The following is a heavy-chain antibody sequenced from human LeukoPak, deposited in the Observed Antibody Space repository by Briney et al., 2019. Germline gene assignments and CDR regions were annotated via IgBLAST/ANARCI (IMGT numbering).Heavy chain of an antibody. D-gene: IGHD1-26*01. CDR3: AADNSGSYYSWYYYYGMDV. V-gene: IGHV1-58*02. CDR1: GFTFTSSA. Sequence: AASVKVSCKASGFTFTSSAMQWVRQARGQRLEWIGWIVVGSGNTNYAQKFQERVTITRDMSTSTDYMELSSLRSEDTAVYYCAADNSGSYYSWYYYYGMDVWGQGTTVTVSS. J-gene: IGHJ6*02. CDR2: IVVGSGNT.